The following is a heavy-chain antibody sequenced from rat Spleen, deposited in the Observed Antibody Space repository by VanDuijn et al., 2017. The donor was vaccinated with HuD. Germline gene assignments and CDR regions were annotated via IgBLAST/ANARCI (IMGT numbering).Heavy chain of an antibody. J-gene: IGHJ4*01. CDR3: TTGVDA. V-gene: IGHV5-20*01. CDR1: GFTFSNYD. Sequence: EVQLVESGGGLVQPGRSMKLSCAASGFTFSNYDMAWVRQAPTKGLEWVASISYDGSSTYYRDSVKGRFTISRDNAKSSLYLQMDSLRSEDTATYYCTTGVDAWGQGTSVTVSS. CDR2: ISYDGSST.